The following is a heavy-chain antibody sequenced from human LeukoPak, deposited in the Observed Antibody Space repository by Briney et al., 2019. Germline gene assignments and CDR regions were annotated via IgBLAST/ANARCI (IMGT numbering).Heavy chain of an antibody. D-gene: IGHD3-10*01. V-gene: IGHV2-5*01. CDR3: AHSRYYGSGSFGPTHDY. CDR1: GFSLSTSGVG. CDR2: IYWNDDK. J-gene: IGHJ4*02. Sequence: SGPTLVNPTQTLTLTCTFSGFSLSTSGVGVGWIRQPPGKALEWLALIYWNDDKRYSPSLKSRLTITKDTSKNQVVLTMTNMDPVDTATYYCAHSRYYGSGSFGPTHDYWGQGTLVTVSS.